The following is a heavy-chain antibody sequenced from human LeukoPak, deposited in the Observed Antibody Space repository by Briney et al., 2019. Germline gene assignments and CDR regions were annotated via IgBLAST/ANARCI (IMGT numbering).Heavy chain of an antibody. CDR2: IYTSGST. Sequence: SETLSLTRTVSGGSISSYYWRWIRQPAGKGVEWVGRIYTSGSTNYKHSLKRGVTISVATSKHQFSLNLSSVTAAATAVYYCAREARGSRELQIDYWGQGTLVTVSS. J-gene: IGHJ4*02. D-gene: IGHD1-26*01. CDR1: GGSISSYY. V-gene: IGHV4-4*07. CDR3: AREARGSRELQIDY.